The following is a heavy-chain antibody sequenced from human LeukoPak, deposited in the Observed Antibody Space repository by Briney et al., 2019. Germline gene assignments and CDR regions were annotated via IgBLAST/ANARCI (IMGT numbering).Heavy chain of an antibody. Sequence: GASVKVSCKASGYTFTSYGISWVRQAPGQGLEWMGWISAYNGNTNYAQKLQGRVTMTTDTSTSTAYMELRSLRSDDTAVYYCARDLVSYYDSSGYYYWGQGTLVTVSS. D-gene: IGHD3-22*01. CDR3: ARDLVSYYDSSGYYY. V-gene: IGHV1-18*01. CDR2: ISAYNGNT. J-gene: IGHJ4*02. CDR1: GYTFTSYG.